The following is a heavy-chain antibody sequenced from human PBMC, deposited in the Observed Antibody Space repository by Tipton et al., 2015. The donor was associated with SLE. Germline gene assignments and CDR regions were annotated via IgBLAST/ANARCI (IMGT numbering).Heavy chain of an antibody. V-gene: IGHV3-43*01. J-gene: IGHJ3*02. CDR1: GFTFDDYT. CDR3: ARAIEMATILDAFDI. CDR2: ISWDGGST. Sequence: GSLRLSCAASGFTFDDYTMHWVRQAPGKGLEWVSLISWDGGSTYYADSVKGRFTISRDNSKNSLYLQMNSLRTEDTALYYCARAIEMATILDAFDIWGQGTMVTVSS. D-gene: IGHD5-24*01.